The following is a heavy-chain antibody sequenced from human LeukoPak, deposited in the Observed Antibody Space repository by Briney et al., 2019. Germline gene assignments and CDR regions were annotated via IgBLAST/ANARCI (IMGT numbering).Heavy chain of an antibody. V-gene: IGHV3-30*18. CDR2: ISEDGINK. Sequence: PGGSLRLSCAASGVTFSNNGMHCVRQAPGKELEWVAGISEDGINKYYADSVKARFTISRDNSNNTLFLQMNNLRADDTAVYYCAKDRETTASGTFDYWGQGALVTVSS. D-gene: IGHD6-13*01. CDR3: AKDRETTASGTFDY. CDR1: GVTFSNNG. J-gene: IGHJ4*02.